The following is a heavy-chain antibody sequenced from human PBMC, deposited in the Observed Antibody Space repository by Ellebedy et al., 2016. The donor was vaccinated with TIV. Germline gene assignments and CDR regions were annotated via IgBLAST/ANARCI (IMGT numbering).Heavy chain of an antibody. D-gene: IGHD3-10*01. V-gene: IGHV3-30-3*01. Sequence: GESLKISXAASGFTFSTYAMHWVRQAPGKGLEWVAVISYDGSNKYYADSVKGRFTISRDNSKNTVYLQMNSLRAEDTAVYYCARDSGSGSDYYYGMDVWGQGTTVTVSS. CDR2: ISYDGSNK. CDR3: ARDSGSGSDYYYGMDV. J-gene: IGHJ6*02. CDR1: GFTFSTYA.